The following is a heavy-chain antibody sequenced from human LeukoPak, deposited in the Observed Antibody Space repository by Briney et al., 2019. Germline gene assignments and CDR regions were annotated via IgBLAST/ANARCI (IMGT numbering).Heavy chain of an antibody. J-gene: IGHJ4*02. V-gene: IGHV3-11*04. CDR1: GGSISSGDYY. Sequence: LSLTCTVSGGSISSGDYYWSWIRQAPGKGLEWVSYITTRSDTIYYADSVKGRFTISRDNAKNSLYLQMHSLRVEDTAVYYCVRRQVGAHPFDNWGQGTLVTVSP. D-gene: IGHD1-26*01. CDR3: VRRQVGAHPFDN. CDR2: ITTRSDTI.